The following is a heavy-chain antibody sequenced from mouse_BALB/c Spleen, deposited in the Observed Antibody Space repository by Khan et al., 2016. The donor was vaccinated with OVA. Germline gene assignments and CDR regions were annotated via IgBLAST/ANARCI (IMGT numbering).Heavy chain of an antibody. V-gene: IGHV1-20*02. Sequence: VQLKESGPELVKPGASVKISCKASGYSFTGYFMNWVMQSHGKSLEWIGRINPHIGETFYNQRFKGKATLTVDESSPTAHMELRSLASEDSTVYYCTRIDGSDFDYWGQGTTLTVSS. J-gene: IGHJ2*01. CDR2: INPHIGET. D-gene: IGHD1-1*01. CDR1: GYSFTGYF. CDR3: TRIDGSDFDY.